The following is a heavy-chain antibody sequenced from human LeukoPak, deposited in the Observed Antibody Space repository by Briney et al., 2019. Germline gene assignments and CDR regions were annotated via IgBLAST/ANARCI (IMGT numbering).Heavy chain of an antibody. D-gene: IGHD4-17*01. CDR1: GGSISSGSYY. Sequence: PSETLSLTCTVSGGSISSGSYYWSWIRQPAGKGLEWIGRIYTSGSTNYNPSLKSRVTISVDTSKNQFSLKLSSVTAADTAVYYCARAETTGLPGYYYYMDVWGKGPRSPSP. V-gene: IGHV4-61*02. CDR2: IYTSGST. J-gene: IGHJ6*03. CDR3: ARAETTGLPGYYYYMDV.